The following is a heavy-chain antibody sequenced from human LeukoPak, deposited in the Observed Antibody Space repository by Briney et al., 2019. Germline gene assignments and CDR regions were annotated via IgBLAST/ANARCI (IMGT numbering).Heavy chain of an antibody. V-gene: IGHV3-7*01. CDR2: IRKDGSVI. D-gene: IGHD2-8*01. CDR3: AGSLGYCTSNVCYLKY. CDR1: EFTFSRYW. J-gene: IGHJ4*02. Sequence: PGGSLRLSCAASEFTFSRYWMAWVRQAPGKGLEWVANIRKDGSVINYLDSVKGRFTISRDNTKQSLYLQMNGLRAEDTAMYYCAGSLGYCTSNVCYLKYWGQGTLVTVSS.